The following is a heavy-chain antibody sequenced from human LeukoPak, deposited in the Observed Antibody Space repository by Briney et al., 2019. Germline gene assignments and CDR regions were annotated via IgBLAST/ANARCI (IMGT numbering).Heavy chain of an antibody. V-gene: IGHV1-18*01. J-gene: IGHJ4*02. CDR3: ARNQCYYGSGSYSGDDY. Sequence: ASVKVSCKASGYTFTSYGISWVRQAPGQGLEWMGWISAYNGNTNYAQKLQGRVTMTTDTSTSTAYMELRSLRSDDTAVYYCARNQCYYGSGSYSGDDYWGQGTLVTVSS. CDR2: ISAYNGNT. CDR1: GYTFTSYG. D-gene: IGHD3-10*01.